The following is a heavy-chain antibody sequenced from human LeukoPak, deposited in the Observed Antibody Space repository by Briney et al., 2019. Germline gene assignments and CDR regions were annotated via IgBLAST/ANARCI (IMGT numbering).Heavy chain of an antibody. V-gene: IGHV3-53*01. CDR2: IYSGGST. Sequence: SGGSLRLSCAASGFTVSNNYMSWVRQAPGKGLEWVSVIYSGGSTYYADSVKGRFIISRDNSKNTLYLQMNSLRAEDTAVYYCASRSKRGVATAFDYWGQGTLVTVSS. CDR1: GFTVSNNY. J-gene: IGHJ4*02. D-gene: IGHD5-12*01. CDR3: ASRSKRGVATAFDY.